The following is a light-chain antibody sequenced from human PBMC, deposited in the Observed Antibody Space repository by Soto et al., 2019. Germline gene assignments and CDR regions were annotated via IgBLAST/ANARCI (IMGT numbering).Light chain of an antibody. CDR3: QQYNKWPPWT. CDR1: QSVGSN. CDR2: AAS. Sequence: EIVMTQSPATLSVSPGERATLSCRASQSVGSNLVWYQQKPGQAPRLLIYAASTRATGIPARFSGSGSGTEFTLSISSLQSEDVAVYYCQQYNKWPPWTFGQGTKVEI. V-gene: IGKV3-15*01. J-gene: IGKJ1*01.